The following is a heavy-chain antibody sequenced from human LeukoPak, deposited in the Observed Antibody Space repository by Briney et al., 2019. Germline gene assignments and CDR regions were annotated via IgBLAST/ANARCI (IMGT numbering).Heavy chain of an antibody. D-gene: IGHD2-21*01. J-gene: IGHJ4*02. CDR2: ISAYNGNT. CDR1: GYTFTSYG. CDR3: ATTCGGDCYYPFDY. Sequence: ASVKVSCKASGYTFTSYGISWVRQAPGQGLEWMGWISAYNGNTNYAQKFQGRVTMTEDTSTDTAYMELSSLRSEDTAVYYCATTCGGDCYYPFDYWGQGTLVTVSS. V-gene: IGHV1-18*01.